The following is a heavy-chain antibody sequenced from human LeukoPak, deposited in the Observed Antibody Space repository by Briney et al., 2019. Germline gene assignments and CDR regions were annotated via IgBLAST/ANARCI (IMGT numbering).Heavy chain of an antibody. D-gene: IGHD3-9*01. Sequence: GGSLRLSCAASGFTFSSYAMHWVRQAPGKGLEYVSAISSNGGSTYYANSVKGRFTISGDNSKNTLYLQMGSLRAEDMAVYYCAREGYDILYGMDVWGQGTTVTVSS. CDR2: ISSNGGST. CDR1: GFTFSSYA. CDR3: AREGYDILYGMDV. J-gene: IGHJ6*02. V-gene: IGHV3-64*01.